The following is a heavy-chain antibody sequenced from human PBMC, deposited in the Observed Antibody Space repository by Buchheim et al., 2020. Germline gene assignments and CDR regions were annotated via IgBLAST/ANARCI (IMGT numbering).Heavy chain of an antibody. J-gene: IGHJ4*02. CDR1: GGTFSSYA. CDR2: IIPILGIA. V-gene: IGHV1-69*04. Sequence: QVQLVQSGAEVKKPGSSVKVSCKASGGTFSSYAISWVRQAPGQGLEWMGRIIPILGIANYAQKFQGRVTSTAEKSTSQAYMELSSLRSEDTAVYYCARGALGESSSWYRNWGQGTL. D-gene: IGHD6-13*01. CDR3: ARGALGESSSWYRN.